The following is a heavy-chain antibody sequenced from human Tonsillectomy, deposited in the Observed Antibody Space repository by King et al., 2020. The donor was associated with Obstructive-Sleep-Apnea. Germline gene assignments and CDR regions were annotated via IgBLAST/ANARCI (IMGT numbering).Heavy chain of an antibody. V-gene: IGHV3-9*01. CDR1: GFTCDDYA. CDR2: ISWNSGSI. J-gene: IGHJ6*02. Sequence: VQLVESGGGLVQPGRSLRLSCAASGFTCDDYAMHWVRQAPGKGLEWVSGISWNSGSIGYADSVKGRFTISRDNARNSLYLQMNSLRAEDTALYYCAKDIGGWDVYYYYYGMDVWGQGTTVTVSS. CDR3: AKDIGGWDVYYYYYGMDV. D-gene: IGHD6-19*01.